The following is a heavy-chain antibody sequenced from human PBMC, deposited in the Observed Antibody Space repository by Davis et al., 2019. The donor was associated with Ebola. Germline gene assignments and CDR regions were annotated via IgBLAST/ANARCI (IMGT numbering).Heavy chain of an antibody. CDR2: FDPEDGAT. J-gene: IGHJ5*02. CDR3: TRLEYDSSGYYSWLDP. Sequence: ASVKVSCKVSGYTLTELSMHWVRQAPGKGLEWMGGFDPEDGATIYARHLQGRVTMTEDTSTDTAYMELSSLRSEDTAVYYCTRLEYDSSGYYSWLDPWGQGTLVTVSS. CDR1: GYTLTELS. V-gene: IGHV1-24*01. D-gene: IGHD3-22*01.